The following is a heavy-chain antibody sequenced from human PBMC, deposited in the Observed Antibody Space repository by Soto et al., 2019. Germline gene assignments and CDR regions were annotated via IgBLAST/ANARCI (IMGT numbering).Heavy chain of an antibody. Sequence: ASVKVSCKASGYTFTSHGISWVRQAPGQGLEWMGWISAYNGNTNYAQKLQGRVTMTTDTSTSTAYMELRSLRSDDTAVYYCASSLYSSGWHYFDYWGQGTLVTVSS. J-gene: IGHJ4*02. V-gene: IGHV1-18*01. CDR2: ISAYNGNT. D-gene: IGHD6-19*01. CDR3: ASSLYSSGWHYFDY. CDR1: GYTFTSHG.